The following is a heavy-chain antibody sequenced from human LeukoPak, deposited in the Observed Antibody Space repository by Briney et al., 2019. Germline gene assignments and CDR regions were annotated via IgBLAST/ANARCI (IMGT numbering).Heavy chain of an antibody. J-gene: IGHJ4*02. CDR2: ITSDGRTT. CDR1: GFSFSTSW. Sequence: GGSLRLSCAASGFSFSTSWMHWFRQGPGRGLVWVSRITSDGRTTIYADSVKGRFSISRDNSKNTLFLEMNSLRVEDTAVYYCAKGRGFRVWDPWDNWGQGTLITVSS. D-gene: IGHD3-16*01. V-gene: IGHV3-74*01. CDR3: AKGRGFRVWDPWDN.